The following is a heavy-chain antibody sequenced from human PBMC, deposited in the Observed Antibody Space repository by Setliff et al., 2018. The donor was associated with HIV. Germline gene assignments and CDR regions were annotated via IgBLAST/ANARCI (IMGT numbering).Heavy chain of an antibody. J-gene: IGHJ4*02. V-gene: IGHV1-46*01. D-gene: IGHD3-10*01. CDR1: GYTFTTYH. CDR2: FNPKNRST. Sequence: DSVKVSCKASGYTFTTYHMHWLRQAPGQGLGWMGIFNPKNRSTTYAQRFQDRVTMTSDTSTNTFYMELSSLKSEDTAVYYCTRNLYYYASGIHFGVYWGQGTPVTVSS. CDR3: TRNLYYYASGIHFGVY.